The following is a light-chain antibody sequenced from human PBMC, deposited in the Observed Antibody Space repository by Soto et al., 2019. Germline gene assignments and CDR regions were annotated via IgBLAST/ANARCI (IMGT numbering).Light chain of an antibody. Sequence: EIVLTQSPGTLSLSPGERATLSCRASQSVSSSYLAWYQQKPGQAPRLLIYGASSRAPGIPDRFSGSGSGTVFILPISRLEPEDLAVYYGQQYGSPHSTSGRGTKGNI. V-gene: IGKV3-20*01. J-gene: IGKJ3*01. CDR2: GAS. CDR3: QQYGSPHST. CDR1: QSVSSSY.